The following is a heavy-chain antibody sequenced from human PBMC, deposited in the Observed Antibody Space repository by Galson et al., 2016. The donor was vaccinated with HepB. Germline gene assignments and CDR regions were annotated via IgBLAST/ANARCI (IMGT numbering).Heavy chain of an antibody. CDR2: IYSGGST. CDR3: ARDSSVCYCYFYL. V-gene: IGHV3-66*01. CDR1: GFSVSTYY. D-gene: IGHD6-19*01. Sequence: SLRLSCAASGFSVSTYYMSWVRQAPRKGLEWVSIIYSGGSTYYADSVKGRFTISRDNSKNTLYLQMNSLRAEDKDVYFCARDSSVCYCYFYLWGRGTLVTVSS. J-gene: IGHJ2*01.